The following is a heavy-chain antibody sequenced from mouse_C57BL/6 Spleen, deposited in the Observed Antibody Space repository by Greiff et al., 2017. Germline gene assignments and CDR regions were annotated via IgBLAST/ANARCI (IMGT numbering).Heavy chain of an antibody. CDR2: IDPSDSET. D-gene: IGHD1-1*01. J-gene: IGHJ4*01. V-gene: IGHV1-52*01. CDR3: AITKVVVDYAMDY. CDR1: GYTFTSYW. Sequence: VQLQQPGAELVRPGSSVKLSCKASGYTFTSYWMHWVKQRPIQGLEWIGNIDPSDSETHYNQKFKDKATLTVDKSSSTAYMQLSSLTSEDSAVYYCAITKVVVDYAMDYWGQGTSVTVSS.